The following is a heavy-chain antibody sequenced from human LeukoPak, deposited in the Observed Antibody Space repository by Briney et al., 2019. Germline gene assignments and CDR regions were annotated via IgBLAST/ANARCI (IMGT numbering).Heavy chain of an antibody. D-gene: IGHD2-8*02. J-gene: IGHJ4*02. V-gene: IGHV4-39*01. CDR3: AGRTGYFDY. Sequence: SSETLSLTCTVSGGSISITTSYWAWIRQPPGKGLEWIASIYYSGSTYYHPSLKSRVTISVDTSKNQFSLKLSSVTAADTAVYYCAGRTGYFDYWGQGTLVTVSS. CDR2: IYYSGST. CDR1: GGSISITTSY.